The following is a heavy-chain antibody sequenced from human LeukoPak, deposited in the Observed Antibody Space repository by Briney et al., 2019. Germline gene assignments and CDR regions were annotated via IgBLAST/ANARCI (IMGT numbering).Heavy chain of an antibody. D-gene: IGHD3-22*01. J-gene: IGHJ5*02. Sequence: SETLSLTCAVYGGSFSGYYWSWIRQPPGKGLEWIGEINHSGSTNYNPSLKSRVTISVDTSKNQFSLKLSSVTAADTAVYYCARGPPNNYDSSGCWFDPWGQGTLVTVSS. CDR1: GGSFSGYY. V-gene: IGHV4-34*01. CDR3: ARGPPNNYDSSGCWFDP. CDR2: INHSGST.